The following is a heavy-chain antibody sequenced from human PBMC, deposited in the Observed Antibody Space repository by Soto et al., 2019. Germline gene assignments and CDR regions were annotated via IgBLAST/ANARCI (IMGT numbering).Heavy chain of an antibody. D-gene: IGHD1-26*01. V-gene: IGHV4-31*02. J-gene: IGHJ4*02. CDR1: GASTVSHYH. CDR2: IFNSGTT. CDR3: ALALGPTTGLDY. Sequence: PSETLSLTCSVSGASTVSHYHWTWIRQPPGKGLEWMGYIFNSGTTFYNPSLTSRLSISMDTSGNHFSLELRSVTAADTAVYYCALALGPTTGLDYRGQGTLVTVS.